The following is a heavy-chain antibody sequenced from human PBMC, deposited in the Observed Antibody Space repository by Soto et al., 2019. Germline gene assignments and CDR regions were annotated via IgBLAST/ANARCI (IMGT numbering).Heavy chain of an antibody. CDR3: ARVRVGELLNY. D-gene: IGHD3-10*01. CDR2: INSKSGDT. V-gene: IGHV1-2*02. CDR1: GYTFTDYY. J-gene: IGHJ4*02. Sequence: QVRLVQSGAEVKKPGTSVKVSCKASGYTFTDYYFHWVRQAPGQGLEWMGWINSKSGDTKYAQTYKGRVTMTRGPSISKVYRELSRLTDDDSAVYFWARVRVGELLNYWGQGTLVTVSS.